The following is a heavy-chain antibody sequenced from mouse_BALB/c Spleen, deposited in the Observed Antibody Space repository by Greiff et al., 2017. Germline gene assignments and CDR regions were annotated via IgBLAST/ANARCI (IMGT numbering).Heavy chain of an antibody. J-gene: IGHJ4*01. V-gene: IGHV1S29*02. D-gene: IGHD2-14*01. CDR3: ASEVRRLYAMDY. CDR1: GYTFTDYN. Sequence: EVQLQQSGPELVKPGASVKISCKASGYTFTDYNMHWVKQSHGKSLEWIGYIYPYNGGTGYNQKFKSKATLTVDNSSSTAYMELRSLTSEDSAVYYCASEVRRLYAMDYWGQGTSVTVSS. CDR2: IYPYNGGT.